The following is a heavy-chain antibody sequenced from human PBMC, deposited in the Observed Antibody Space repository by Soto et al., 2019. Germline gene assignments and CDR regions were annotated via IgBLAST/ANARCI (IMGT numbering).Heavy chain of an antibody. CDR1: GYTFTNYF. CDR3: ARVRITVRASIGILTGPAPLDF. V-gene: IGHV1-46*01. Sequence: VRLVQSGPEVKKPGASVIVSCKASGYTFTNYFIHWVRQAPGQGLEWVPIINPSDGDTNYAQNFQGRVNLTRATSTNTAHMELSSLRSEDTAVYYCARVRITVRASIGILTGPAPLDFWGQGTLVTVSS. D-gene: IGHD3-9*01. CDR2: INPSDGDT. J-gene: IGHJ4*02.